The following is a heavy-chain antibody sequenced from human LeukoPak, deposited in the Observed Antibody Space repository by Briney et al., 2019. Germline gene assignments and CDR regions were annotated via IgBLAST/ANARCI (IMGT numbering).Heavy chain of an antibody. D-gene: IGHD3-9*01. V-gene: IGHV3-74*01. Sequence: PGGSLRLSCAASGFTFSSYWMHWVRQAPGKGLVWVSRINSDGSSTSYADSVKGRFTISRDNAKNTLYLQMNSLRAEDTAVYYCARDSPYYDILTGYYHYYYGMDVWGQGTTVTVSS. J-gene: IGHJ6*02. CDR2: INSDGSST. CDR1: GFTFSSYW. CDR3: ARDSPYYDILTGYYHYYYGMDV.